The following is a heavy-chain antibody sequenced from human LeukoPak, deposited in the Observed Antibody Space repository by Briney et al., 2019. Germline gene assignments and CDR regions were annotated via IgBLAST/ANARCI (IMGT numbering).Heavy chain of an antibody. CDR2: ISSSSSYI. CDR3: ARTVTTHWYFDL. D-gene: IGHD4-17*01. J-gene: IGHJ2*01. CDR1: GFTFSSYS. V-gene: IGHV3-21*01. Sequence: GGSLRLSCAASGFTFSSYSMNWVRQAPGKGLEWVSSISSSSSYIYYADSVKGRFTISRDNAKNSLYLQMNSLRAEDTAVYYCARTVTTHWYFDLWGRGTLVTLSS.